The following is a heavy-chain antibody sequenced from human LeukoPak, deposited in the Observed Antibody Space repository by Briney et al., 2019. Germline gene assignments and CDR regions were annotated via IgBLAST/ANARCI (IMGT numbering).Heavy chain of an antibody. CDR1: GGSISSYY. CDR2: IYYSGST. J-gene: IGHJ4*02. D-gene: IGHD2-15*01. CDR3: ARISSYCGGGSCYDFYFDY. Sequence: SETLSLTCTVSGGSISSYYWSWIRQPPGKGLEWIGYIYYSGSTNYTPSLKSRVTISVDTSKNQFSLKLSSVTAADTAVYYCARISSYCGGGSCYDFYFDYWGQGTLVTVSS. V-gene: IGHV4-59*01.